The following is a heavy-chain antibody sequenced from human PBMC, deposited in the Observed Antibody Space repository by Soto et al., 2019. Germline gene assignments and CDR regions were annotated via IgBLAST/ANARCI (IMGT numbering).Heavy chain of an antibody. V-gene: IGHV5-51*01. D-gene: IGHD1-26*01. CDR2: IYPGDSDT. CDR1: GYSFTSYW. Sequence: VAALKISSKASGYSFTSYWIGWVRQMPGKGLEWMGIIYPGDSDTRYSPSVQGQVTISAHKSISTAYLQWSSLKASDTAMYYCARRGAGPVFYYYGMDVWGQGTTGTVSS. CDR3: ARRGAGPVFYYYGMDV. J-gene: IGHJ6*02.